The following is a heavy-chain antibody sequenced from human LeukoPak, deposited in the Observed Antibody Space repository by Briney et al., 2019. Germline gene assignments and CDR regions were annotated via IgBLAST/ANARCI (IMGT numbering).Heavy chain of an antibody. CDR1: GFTFSSYE. Sequence: QPGGSLRLSCAASGFTFSSYEMNWVRQAPGKGLEWVSYISSSGSTIYYADSVKGRFTISRDNAKNSLYLQMNSLRAEDTAVYYCARVSYYDFWSGYSLDHWGQGTLVTVSS. CDR2: ISSSGSTI. CDR3: ARVSYYDFWSGYSLDH. V-gene: IGHV3-48*03. D-gene: IGHD3-3*01. J-gene: IGHJ4*02.